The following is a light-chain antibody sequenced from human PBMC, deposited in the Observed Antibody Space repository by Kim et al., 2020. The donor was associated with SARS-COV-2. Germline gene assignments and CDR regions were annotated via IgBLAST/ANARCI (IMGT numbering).Light chain of an antibody. CDR2: QDS. V-gene: IGLV3-1*01. J-gene: IGLJ1*01. CDR3: QAWDSSTEV. CDR1: KLGDKY. Sequence: VYPGQTASITCAGDKLGDKYACWYQQKPGQSPVLVTYQDSKRPSGIPERFSGSNSGNTATLTISGTQAMDEADYYCQAWDSSTEVFGTGTKVTVL.